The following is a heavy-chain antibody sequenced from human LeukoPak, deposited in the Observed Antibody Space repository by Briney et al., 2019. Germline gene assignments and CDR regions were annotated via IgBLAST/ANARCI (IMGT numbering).Heavy chain of an antibody. CDR2: IYYSGST. CDR3: ARDCDFGAHYMDV. Sequence: SETLSLTCTVSGGSISSTSYYWGWIRQPPGKGLEWIGSIYYSGSTYYNPSLKSRVTISVDTSKNQFSLKLSSVTAADTAVYYCARDCDFGAHYMDVWGKGTTVTVSS. D-gene: IGHD3-10*01. J-gene: IGHJ6*03. CDR1: GGSISSTSYY. V-gene: IGHV4-39*07.